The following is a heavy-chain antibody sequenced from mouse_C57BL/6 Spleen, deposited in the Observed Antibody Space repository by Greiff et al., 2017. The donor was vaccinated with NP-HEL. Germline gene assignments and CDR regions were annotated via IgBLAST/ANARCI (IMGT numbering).Heavy chain of an antibody. V-gene: IGHV1-52*01. CDR2: IDPSDSET. CDR1: GYTFTSYW. J-gene: IGHJ2*01. Sequence: VQLQQPGAELVRPGSSVKLSCKASGYTFTSYWMHWVKQRPIQGLEWIGNIDPSDSETHYNQKFKDKATLTVDKSSSTAYMQLSSLTSEDSAVYYCARSDYYGSSYYFDYWGQGTTLTVSS. D-gene: IGHD1-1*01. CDR3: ARSDYYGSSYYFDY.